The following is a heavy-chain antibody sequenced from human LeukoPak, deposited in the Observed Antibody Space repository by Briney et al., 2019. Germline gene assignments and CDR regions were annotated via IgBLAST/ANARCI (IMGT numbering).Heavy chain of an antibody. CDR1: GFTFSSYW. J-gene: IGHJ6*03. D-gene: IGHD2-2*01. Sequence: GGSLRLSCAASGFTFSSYWMSWVRQAPGKGLEWVANIKQDGSERYYVDSVKGRFTISRDNAKNSLYLQMNSLRAEDTAVYYCARDYCSSTSPYYYYYYMDVWGKGTTVTVSS. CDR2: IKQDGSER. V-gene: IGHV3-7*01. CDR3: ARDYCSSTSPYYYYYYMDV.